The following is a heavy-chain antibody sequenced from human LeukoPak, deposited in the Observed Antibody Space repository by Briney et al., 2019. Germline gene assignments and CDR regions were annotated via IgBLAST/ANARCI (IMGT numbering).Heavy chain of an antibody. Sequence: GGSLRLSCAASGFTFSTYSMSWVRQAPGKGLEWVSVISGNGGDTFYADSVKGRFTISRDNSKHTLFLQMNSLRDEDTAVYYCAKAPVTSCRGAFCYPFDYWGQGTLVTVSS. CDR3: AKAPVTSCRGAFCYPFDY. CDR1: GFTFSTYS. J-gene: IGHJ4*02. CDR2: ISGNGGDT. D-gene: IGHD2-15*01. V-gene: IGHV3-23*01.